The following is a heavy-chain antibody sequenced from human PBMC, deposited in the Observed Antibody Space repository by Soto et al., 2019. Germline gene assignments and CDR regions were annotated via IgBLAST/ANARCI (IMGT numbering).Heavy chain of an antibody. CDR1: GFSLSTSGMC. V-gene: IGHV2-70*11. J-gene: IGHJ4*02. Sequence: SGPTLVNPTQTLTLTCTFSGFSLSTSGMCVSWIRQPPGKALEWLARIDWDDDKYYSTSLKTRLTISKDTSKNQVVLTMTNMDPVDTATYYCARIIYYDSSGYFDYWGQGTLVTVSS. CDR2: IDWDDDK. D-gene: IGHD3-22*01. CDR3: ARIIYYDSSGYFDY.